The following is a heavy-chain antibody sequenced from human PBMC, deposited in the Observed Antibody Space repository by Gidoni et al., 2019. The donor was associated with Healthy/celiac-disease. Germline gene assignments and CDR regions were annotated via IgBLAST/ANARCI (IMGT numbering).Heavy chain of an antibody. J-gene: IGHJ5*02. Sequence: QVQLQQWGAGLLKPSETLSLTCAVYGGSFSGYYWRWIRQPPGKGLELIGEINHSGSTNYNPSLKSRVTISVDTSKNQFSLKLSSVTAADTAVYYCARASMDDYSNWFDPWGQGTLVTVSS. V-gene: IGHV4-34*01. CDR3: ARASMDDYSNWFDP. CDR2: INHSGST. D-gene: IGHD4-4*01. CDR1: GGSFSGYY.